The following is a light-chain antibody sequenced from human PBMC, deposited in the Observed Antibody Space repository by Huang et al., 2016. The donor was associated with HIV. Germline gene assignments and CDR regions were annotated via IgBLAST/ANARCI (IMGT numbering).Light chain of an antibody. V-gene: IGKV1-39*01. CDR3: QQSARTPRT. CDR1: QNINRY. CDR2: GAS. Sequence: DIQITQSPSSLSASVGDRVNITFRASQNINRYLNWYQQRPGEARKLLIHGASSLQSRVPSRFTGSGSGTDFTLTISSLQPEDSATYYCQQSARTPRTFGQGTKLEI. J-gene: IGKJ2*01.